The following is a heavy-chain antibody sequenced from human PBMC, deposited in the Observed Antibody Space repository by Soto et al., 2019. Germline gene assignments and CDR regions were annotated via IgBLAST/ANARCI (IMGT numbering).Heavy chain of an antibody. J-gene: IGHJ1*01. CDR3: ALGCGGDCYRYFQH. CDR2: IWYDGSKK. D-gene: IGHD2-21*02. CDR1: GFTFSSYG. V-gene: IGHV3-33*01. Sequence: QVQLVESGGGVVQPGGSLRLSCAASGFTFSSYGMHWVRQAPGKGLEWVAVIWYDGSKKCYVDSVKGRVTISRDNSKNTLYLQMDCLRAEDTAVYYCALGCGGDCYRYFQHWGQGTLVTVSS.